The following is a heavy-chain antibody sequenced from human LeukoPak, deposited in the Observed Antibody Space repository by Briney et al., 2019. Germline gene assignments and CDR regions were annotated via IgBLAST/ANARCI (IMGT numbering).Heavy chain of an antibody. CDR2: INPSGGST. J-gene: IGHJ5*02. CDR1: GYPSTTYD. V-gene: IGHV1-46*01. D-gene: IGHD1-26*01. CDR3: ARGVVGDTEWFDP. Sequence: ASVKVSCKASGYPSTTYDINWVRQAPGQGLEWMGIINPSGGSTSYAQKFQGRVTMTRDLSTSTVYMELSSLSSEDTAVYYCARGVVGDTEWFDPWGQGTLVTVSS.